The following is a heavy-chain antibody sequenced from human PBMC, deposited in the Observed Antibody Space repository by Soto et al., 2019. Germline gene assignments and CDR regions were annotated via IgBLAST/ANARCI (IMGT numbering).Heavy chain of an antibody. V-gene: IGHV3-30*03. CDR1: GFNFGVFG. D-gene: IGHD6-19*01. CDR2: LSYEGSEE. Sequence: GGSLRLSCAASGFNFGVFGMHWVRQAPGRGLEWLSVLSYEGSEEYYADSVRGRFTISRDNSKNTLFLQMDSLRVDDTGVYYCALTRRSSLLEVAGPGFEYWGQGTLVTVSS. CDR3: ALTRRSSLLEVAGPGFEY. J-gene: IGHJ4*02.